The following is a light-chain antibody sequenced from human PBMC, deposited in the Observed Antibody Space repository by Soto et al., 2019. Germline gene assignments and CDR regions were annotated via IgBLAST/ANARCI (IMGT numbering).Light chain of an antibody. V-gene: IGKV1-39*01. CDR1: QNIINY. CDR3: QQSYYNPT. Sequence: DIQMTQSPSSLSSPVGDIFTITCRASQNIINYLHWYQQKPGKAPNLLIYDISTLQSGVPSRFSGSGSGTDFTLTISSLQHEDFATYYCQQSYYNPTFGQGTKVDIK. CDR2: DIS. J-gene: IGKJ1*01.